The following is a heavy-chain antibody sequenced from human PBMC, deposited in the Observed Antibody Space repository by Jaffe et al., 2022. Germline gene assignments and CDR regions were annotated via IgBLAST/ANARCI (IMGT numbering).Heavy chain of an antibody. V-gene: IGHV1-46*01. CDR2: INPSGGST. Sequence: QVQLVQSGAEVKKPGASVKVSCKASGYTFTSYYMHWVRQAPGQGLEWMGIINPSGGSTSYAQKFQGRVTMTRDTSTSTVYMELSSLRSEDTAVYYCAREGAERWLHRRPLVDYWGQGTLVTVSS. J-gene: IGHJ4*02. D-gene: IGHD5-12*01. CDR3: AREGAERWLHRRPLVDY. CDR1: GYTFTSYY.